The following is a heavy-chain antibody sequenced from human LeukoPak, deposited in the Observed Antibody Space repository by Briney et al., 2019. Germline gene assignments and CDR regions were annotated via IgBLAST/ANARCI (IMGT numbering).Heavy chain of an antibody. CDR1: GGSFSGYY. Sequence: SETLSLTCAVYGGSFSGYYWSWIRHPPGRGLEWSAEIDHSGSTHYNPSLKSRVTISVDMSQHQVSLRLNSLTAADTAVYYCARGYTYYGSGSPPGDVWGNGTSVIVSS. V-gene: IGHV4-34*01. D-gene: IGHD3-10*01. CDR3: ARGYTYYGSGSPPGDV. J-gene: IGHJ6*04. CDR2: IDHSGST.